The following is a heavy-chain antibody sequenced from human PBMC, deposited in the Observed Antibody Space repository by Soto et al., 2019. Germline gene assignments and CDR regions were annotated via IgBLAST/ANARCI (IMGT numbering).Heavy chain of an antibody. CDR3: ARYSGKYQGPIDY. D-gene: IGHD1-26*01. CDR2: ISYDGSNT. Sequence: QVQLVESGGGVVQPGRSLRLSCAASGFTFSHYGIHWVRQAPGKGLEWLAVISYDGSNTHYADSVKGRFTVSRDNSKNTLYLQMNSLRAADTAVYFCARYSGKYQGPIDYWGQGTLVTVSS. J-gene: IGHJ4*02. CDR1: GFTFSHYG. V-gene: IGHV3-30*03.